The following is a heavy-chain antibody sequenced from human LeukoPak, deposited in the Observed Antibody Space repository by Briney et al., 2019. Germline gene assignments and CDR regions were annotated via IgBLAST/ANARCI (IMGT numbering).Heavy chain of an antibody. J-gene: IGHJ4*02. CDR3: ARGSGIVATILDY. V-gene: IGHV1-69*04. D-gene: IGHD5-12*01. CDR2: IIPILGIA. CDR1: GGTFSSYA. Sequence: ASVKVPCKASGGTFSSYAISWVRQAPGQGLEWMGRIIPILGIANYAQKFQGRVTITADKSTSTAYMELSSLRSEDTAVYYCARGSGIVATILDYWGQGTLVTVSS.